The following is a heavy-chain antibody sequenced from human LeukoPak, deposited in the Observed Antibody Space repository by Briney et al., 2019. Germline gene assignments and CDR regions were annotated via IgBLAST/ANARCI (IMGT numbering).Heavy chain of an antibody. Sequence: SESLSLTCTVSGGSISNYYWSWIRKPAGKGLEWIGRIYTSGSTNYNPSLKSRVTMSIDTSKNHFSLKLSSVTAADTAVYYCARVSGSYRNWFVPWGQGTLVTVSS. J-gene: IGHJ5*02. V-gene: IGHV4-4*07. CDR2: IYTSGST. CDR1: GGSISNYY. CDR3: ARVSGSYRNWFVP. D-gene: IGHD1-26*01.